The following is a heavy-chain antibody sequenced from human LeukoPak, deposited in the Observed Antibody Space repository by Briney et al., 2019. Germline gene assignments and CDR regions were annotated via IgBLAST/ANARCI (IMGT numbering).Heavy chain of an antibody. CDR3: ARAVKRFNYGMDV. CDR2: IYYSGST. J-gene: IGHJ6*02. V-gene: IGHV4-59*01. CDR1: GGSFSGYY. Sequence: PSETLSLTCAVYGGSFSGYYWSWIRQPPGKGLEWIGYIYYSGSTNYNPSLKSRVTISVDTSKNQFSLKLSSVTAADTAVYYCARAVKRFNYGMDVWGQGTTVTVSS.